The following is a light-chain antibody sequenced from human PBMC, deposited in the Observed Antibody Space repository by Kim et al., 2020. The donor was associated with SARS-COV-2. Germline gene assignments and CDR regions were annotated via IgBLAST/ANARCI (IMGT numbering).Light chain of an antibody. CDR2: KSS. CDR1: QTLSTW. J-gene: IGKJ2*01. CDR3: QQYHSLPYT. Sequence: DIQMTQSPSTLSASVGDRVTITCRASQTLSTWLAWYQQKPGRAPKLLIHKSSNLQSGVPSRFRGSGSGTEFTLTISSLKSDDFATYYCQQYHSLPYTFGKGTKLEI. V-gene: IGKV1-5*03.